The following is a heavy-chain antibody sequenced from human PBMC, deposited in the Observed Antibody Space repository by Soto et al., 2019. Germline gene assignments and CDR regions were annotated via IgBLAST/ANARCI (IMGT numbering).Heavy chain of an antibody. D-gene: IGHD3-9*01. CDR1: GFTFSRFA. Sequence: QVQLVESGGGVVQPGGSLRLSCAASGFTFSRFAMHWVRQAPGKGLEWVALTWHDGSGKHYADSVKGRFTISRDNSKNTLYLQMNSLRAEDTAVYYCARPGDYDILTGYEYFDYWGQGTLVTVSS. CDR3: ARPGDYDILTGYEYFDY. J-gene: IGHJ4*02. V-gene: IGHV3-33*01. CDR2: TWHDGSGK.